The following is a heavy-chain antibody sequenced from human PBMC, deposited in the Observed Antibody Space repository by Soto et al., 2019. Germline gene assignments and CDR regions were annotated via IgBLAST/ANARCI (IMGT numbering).Heavy chain of an antibody. CDR1: GYSFTSYW. D-gene: IGHD1-26*01. Sequence: PGESLKISCKGSGYSFTSYWISWVRQMPGKGLEWMGRIDPSDSYTNYSPSFQGHVTISADKSTSTAYLQWSSLKASDTAMYYCATIVGATGRRYYYYYGMDVWGQGTTVTVSS. CDR2: IDPSDSYT. V-gene: IGHV5-10-1*01. CDR3: ATIVGATGRRYYYYYGMDV. J-gene: IGHJ6*02.